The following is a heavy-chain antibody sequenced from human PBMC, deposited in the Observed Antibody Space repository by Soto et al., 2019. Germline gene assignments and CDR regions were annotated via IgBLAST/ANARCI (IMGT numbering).Heavy chain of an antibody. CDR3: ARERTVVTGLHY. V-gene: IGHV3-33*01. J-gene: IGHJ4*02. D-gene: IGHD2-15*01. CDR2: IWYDGSNK. CDR1: GFTFSSYG. Sequence: QVQLVESGGGVVQPGRSLRLSCAASGFTFSSYGMHWVRQAPGKGLEWVAVIWYDGSNKYYADSVKGRFTISRDNSKNPLYQQMNSLRAEDTAVYYCARERTVVTGLHYWGQGTLVTVSS.